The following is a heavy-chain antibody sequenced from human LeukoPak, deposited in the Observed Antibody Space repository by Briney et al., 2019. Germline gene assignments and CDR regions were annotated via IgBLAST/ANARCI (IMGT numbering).Heavy chain of an antibody. V-gene: IGHV3-23*01. CDR3: AKDQTAMDSGTYGFDY. Sequence: GGSLRLSCTVSGFSLRSYARSWVRQAPGKGLEWVSAISGSGGSTYYADSVQSRFNNSRGKSNNTLYLQMNSLRAEDTAVYYCAKDQTAMDSGTYGFDYWGQGTLVTVSS. CDR2: ISGSGGST. CDR1: GFSLRSYA. D-gene: IGHD1-26*01. J-gene: IGHJ4*02.